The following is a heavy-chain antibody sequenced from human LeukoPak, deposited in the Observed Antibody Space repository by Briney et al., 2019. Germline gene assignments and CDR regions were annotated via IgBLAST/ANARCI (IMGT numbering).Heavy chain of an antibody. V-gene: IGHV1-2*02. Sequence: ASVKVSCKASGYTFTSYDINWVRQAPGQGLEWMGWINPNSGGTNYAQKFQGRVTMTRDTSISTAYMELSRLRSDDTAVYYCARAAGGPYPFDYWGQGTLVTVSS. J-gene: IGHJ4*02. CDR2: INPNSGGT. CDR1: GYTFTSYD. D-gene: IGHD6-13*01. CDR3: ARAAGGPYPFDY.